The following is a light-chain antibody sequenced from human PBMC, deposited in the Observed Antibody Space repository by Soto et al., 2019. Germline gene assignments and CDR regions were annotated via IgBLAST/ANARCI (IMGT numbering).Light chain of an antibody. CDR1: QSVSNW. V-gene: IGKV1-5*01. Sequence: DIQMTQSPSTLSASVGDRATITCRASQSVSNWLAWYQQKPGKAPKLLIYDASSLQSGVPSRFSGSGSGTEFTLTISSLQPDDFATYFCQQYNSYSPETFGQGTKVDIK. CDR2: DAS. CDR3: QQYNSYSPET. J-gene: IGKJ1*01.